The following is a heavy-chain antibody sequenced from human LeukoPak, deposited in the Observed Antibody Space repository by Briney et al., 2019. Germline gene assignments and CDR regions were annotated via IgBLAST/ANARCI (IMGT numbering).Heavy chain of an antibody. CDR1: GYRFTSYW. J-gene: IGHJ5*02. CDR3: ARQYYYDSSGYFWFDP. Sequence: PGESLKISCQGSGYRFTSYWISWVRQMPGKGLEWMGRIDPSDSYTNYSPSFQGHVTISADKSISTAYLQWSSLKASDPAMYYCARQYYYDSSGYFWFDPWGQGTLVTVSS. D-gene: IGHD3-22*01. V-gene: IGHV5-10-1*01. CDR2: IDPSDSYT.